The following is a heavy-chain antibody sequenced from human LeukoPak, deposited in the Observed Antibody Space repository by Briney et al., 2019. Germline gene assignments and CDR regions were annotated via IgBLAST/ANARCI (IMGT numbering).Heavy chain of an antibody. J-gene: IGHJ4*02. CDR1: GYSFTSYW. Sequence: GESLKISCKGSGYSFTSYWIGWVRQMPGKGLEWMGIIYPGDSDTRYSPSFQGQVTISADKSISTAYLQWSSLKASDTAMYYCASRGYSSGWYSDYFDYWGQGTLVTVSS. D-gene: IGHD6-19*01. V-gene: IGHV5-51*01. CDR3: ASRGYSSGWYSDYFDY. CDR2: IYPGDSDT.